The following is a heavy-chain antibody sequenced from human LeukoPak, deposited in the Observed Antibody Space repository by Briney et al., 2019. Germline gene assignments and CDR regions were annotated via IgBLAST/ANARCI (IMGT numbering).Heavy chain of an antibody. CDR2: IYYSRST. Sequence: SETLSLSCTVPGGSISSYYSSWVRQPPGKGLEWGGNIYYSRSTNNNPSLKRRVTISADTTNNQFSLNLISVPAAATAVYYCARAGPLGLLFNFDYWGQGTLGTVSS. V-gene: IGHV4-59*01. D-gene: IGHD3-3*01. J-gene: IGHJ4*02. CDR1: GGSISSYY. CDR3: ARAGPLGLLFNFDY.